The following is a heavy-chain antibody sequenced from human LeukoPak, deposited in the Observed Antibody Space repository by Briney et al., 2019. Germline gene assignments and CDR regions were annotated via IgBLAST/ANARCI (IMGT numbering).Heavy chain of an antibody. D-gene: IGHD6-6*01. V-gene: IGHV4-34*01. J-gene: IGHJ4*02. CDR1: GWAFSGYY. CDR2: INHSGST. CDR3: ARGRKGDEYSSSYLDY. Sequence: SGTLSLTCAVYGWAFSGYYLSGIRQPPGKGLEWVGEINHSGSTNYNPSLKSRVTISLDTSNNQFSLKLSSVTAADTAVYYCARGRKGDEYSSSYLDYWGQGTLVTVSS.